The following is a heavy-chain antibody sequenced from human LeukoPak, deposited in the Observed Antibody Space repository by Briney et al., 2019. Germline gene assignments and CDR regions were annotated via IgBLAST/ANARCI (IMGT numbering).Heavy chain of an antibody. CDR3: ARSIAAAGIYYYYGMDV. CDR2: ISSSSSYI. Sequence: GGSLRLSCAASGFTFSSYAMHWVRQAPGKGLEWVSSISSSSSYIYYADSVKGRFTISRDNAKNSLYLQMNSLRAEDTAVYYCARSIAAAGIYYYYGMDVWGQGTTVTVSS. D-gene: IGHD6-13*01. J-gene: IGHJ6*02. V-gene: IGHV3-21*01. CDR1: GFTFSSYA.